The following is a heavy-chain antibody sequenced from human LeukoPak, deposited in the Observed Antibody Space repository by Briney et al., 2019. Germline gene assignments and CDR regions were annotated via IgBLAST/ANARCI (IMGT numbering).Heavy chain of an antibody. CDR1: GYTFTSYG. Sequence: GASVKVSCKASGYTFTSYGINWVRQATGQGLEWMGWMNPNSGNTGYAQKFQGRVTMTRNTSISTAYMELSSLRSEDTAVYYCASGGSMVRGVNEDYWGQGTLVTVSS. J-gene: IGHJ4*02. V-gene: IGHV1-8*01. CDR2: MNPNSGNT. D-gene: IGHD3-10*01. CDR3: ASGGSMVRGVNEDY.